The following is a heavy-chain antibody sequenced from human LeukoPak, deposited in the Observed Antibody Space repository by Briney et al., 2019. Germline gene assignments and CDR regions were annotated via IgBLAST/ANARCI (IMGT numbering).Heavy chain of an antibody. CDR3: ARTPDYCSSTSCYAVDY. V-gene: IGHV4-34*01. J-gene: IGHJ4*02. CDR1: RGSFSGYY. CDR2: TNKIRST. D-gene: IGHD2-2*01. Sequence: SQTLSLTSPVYRGSFSGYYWSCIRQPPGNVLEWNGSTNKIRSTNYNPSLMSRVIISVDTSKNQFSLKVSSVTAADTAVYYCARTPDYCSSTSCYAVDYWGQGTLVTVAS.